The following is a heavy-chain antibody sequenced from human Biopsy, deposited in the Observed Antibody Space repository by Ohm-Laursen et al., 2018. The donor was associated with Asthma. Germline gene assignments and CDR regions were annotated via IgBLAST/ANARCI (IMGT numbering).Heavy chain of an antibody. J-gene: IGHJ5*02. Sequence: TLSLTCAVYGGSFSAYYWSWIRQPPGKGLEWIAEINHSGSTNYNPSLKRRVTMSVDTSKNQLFLNLSSVTAADTAVYYCARAASTTVFWSGYSHNWFDPWGQGTLVTVSS. CDR3: ARAASTTVFWSGYSHNWFDP. CDR1: GGSFSAYY. D-gene: IGHD3-3*01. V-gene: IGHV4-34*01. CDR2: INHSGST.